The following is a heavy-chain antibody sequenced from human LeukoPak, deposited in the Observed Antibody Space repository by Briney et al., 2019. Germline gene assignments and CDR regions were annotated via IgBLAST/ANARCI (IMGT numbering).Heavy chain of an antibody. D-gene: IGHD3-22*01. CDR1: GGSISSYY. Sequence: PSETLSLTCTVSGGSISSYYWSWIRQPAGKGLEWIGRIYTSGSTNYNPSLKSRVTMSVDTSKNQFSLELSSVTAADTAVYYCARGPDSSFGPGAFDIWGQGTMVTVSS. CDR2: IYTSGST. J-gene: IGHJ3*02. V-gene: IGHV4-4*07. CDR3: ARGPDSSFGPGAFDI.